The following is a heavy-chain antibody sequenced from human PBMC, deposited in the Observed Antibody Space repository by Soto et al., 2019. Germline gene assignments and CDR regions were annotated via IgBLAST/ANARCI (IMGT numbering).Heavy chain of an antibody. CDR1: GGSISSYY. CDR3: AREFRGYCSSTSCYYYYYMDV. V-gene: IGHV4-59*01. CDR2: IYYSGST. Sequence: SETLSLTCTVSGGSISSYYWSWIRQPPGKGLEWIGYIYYSGSTNYNPSLKSRVTISVDTSKNQFSLKLSSVTAADTAVYYCAREFRGYCSSTSCYYYYYMDVWGKGTTVTVSS. D-gene: IGHD2-2*01. J-gene: IGHJ6*03.